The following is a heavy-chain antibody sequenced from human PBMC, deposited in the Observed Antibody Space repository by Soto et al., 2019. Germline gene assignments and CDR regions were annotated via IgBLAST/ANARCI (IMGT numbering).Heavy chain of an antibody. CDR1: GYTFTIYA. V-gene: IGHV1-3*01. CDR3: ARDLIYGGNLHYFDY. Sequence: QVQFVQSGAEVKKPGASVKVSCRASGYTFTIYAIHWVRQAPGQRLEWMGWINADNGNTKYSQKFQGRVTITRDTSASTAYMELNSLRSEDTAVYYCARDLIYGGNLHYFDYWGQGTLVTVSS. CDR2: INADNGNT. D-gene: IGHD4-17*01. J-gene: IGHJ4*02.